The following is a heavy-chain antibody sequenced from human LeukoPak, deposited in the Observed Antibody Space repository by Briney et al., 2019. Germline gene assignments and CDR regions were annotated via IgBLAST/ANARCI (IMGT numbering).Heavy chain of an antibody. J-gene: IGHJ4*02. CDR2: ISYDGSNK. CDR1: RLTFSSYG. V-gene: IGHV3-30*18. D-gene: IGHD4-17*01. CDR3: AKGDYGDYGDQRQFDY. Sequence: GGSLRLSCAASRLTFSSYGMHWVRQAPGKGLEWVAVISYDGSNKYYADSVKGRFTISRDNSKNMLYLQMNSLRVEDTAVYYCAKGDYGDYGDQRQFDYWGQGTLVTVSS.